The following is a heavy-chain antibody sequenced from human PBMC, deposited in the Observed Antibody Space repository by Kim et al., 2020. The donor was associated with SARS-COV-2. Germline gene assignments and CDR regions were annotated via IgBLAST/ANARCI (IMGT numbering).Heavy chain of an antibody. CDR3: ATVGWGVARWTMGS. Sequence: SETLSLTCTVSGDSIGSGTYHWSWIRQHPGKGLEWIGYIDASGNSDYNPSLKSRPTMSVDTSKNQFFLRLSSVTAADTAVYYCATVGWGVARWTMGSWGHGTLVTVSS. J-gene: IGHJ4*01. CDR1: GDSIGSGTYH. CDR2: IDASGNS. V-gene: IGHV4-31*03. D-gene: IGHD5-12*01.